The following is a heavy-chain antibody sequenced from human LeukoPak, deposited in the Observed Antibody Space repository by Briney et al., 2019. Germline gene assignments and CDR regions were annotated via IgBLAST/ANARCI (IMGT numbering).Heavy chain of an antibody. Sequence: PGGSLRLSCAASGFTVSSNYMSWVRQAPGKGLEWVSVIYSGGSTNYADSVKGRFTISRDNSKNTLYLQMNSLRAEDTAVYYCAREQLRYFDWLLSNWFDPRGQGTLVTVSS. D-gene: IGHD3-9*01. V-gene: IGHV3-66*02. CDR2: IYSGGST. J-gene: IGHJ5*02. CDR1: GFTVSSNY. CDR3: AREQLRYFDWLLSNWFDP.